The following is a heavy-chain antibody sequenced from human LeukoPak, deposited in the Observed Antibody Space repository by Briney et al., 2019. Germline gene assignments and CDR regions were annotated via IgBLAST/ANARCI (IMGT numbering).Heavy chain of an antibody. CDR3: ARDMYYYDSSGYYASDY. Sequence: GGSLRLSCAASGFTFSSYAMHWVRQAPGKGLEWVAVIWYDGSNKYYADSVKGRFTISRDNSKNTLYLQMNSLRAEDTAVYYCARDMYYYDSSGYYASDYWGQGTLVTVSS. CDR2: IWYDGSNK. J-gene: IGHJ4*02. D-gene: IGHD3-22*01. CDR1: GFTFSSYA. V-gene: IGHV3-33*08.